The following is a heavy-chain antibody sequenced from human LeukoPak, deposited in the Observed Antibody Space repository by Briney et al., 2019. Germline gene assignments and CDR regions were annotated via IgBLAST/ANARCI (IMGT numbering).Heavy chain of an antibody. V-gene: IGHV4-59*01. J-gene: IGHJ5*02. CDR3: ASGREFGTEFDP. D-gene: IGHD1-7*01. CDR1: GGSISSYY. Sequence: SETLSLTCTVSGGSISSYYWSWIRQPPGKGLEWIGYIYYSGSTNYNPSLKSRVTISVDTSKNQLSLKLSSVTAADTAVYYCASGREFGTEFDPWGQGTLVTVSS. CDR2: IYYSGST.